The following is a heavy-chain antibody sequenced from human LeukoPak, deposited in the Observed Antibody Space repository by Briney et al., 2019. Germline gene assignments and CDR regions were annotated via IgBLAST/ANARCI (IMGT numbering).Heavy chain of an antibody. CDR3: ARCLGYCSCTSCYVGRCFDY. V-gene: IGHV1-18*01. D-gene: IGHD2-2*01. CDR2: ISAYNGNT. CDR1: GYTFTSYG. J-gene: IGHJ4*02. Sequence: ASVKVSCKASGYTFTSYGISWVRQAPGQGLEWMGWISAYNGNTNHTQKVQGRVTMTTDTSTSTAYMELRSLRSDDTAVYYFARCLGYCSCTSCYVGRCFDYWGQGTLVTVSS.